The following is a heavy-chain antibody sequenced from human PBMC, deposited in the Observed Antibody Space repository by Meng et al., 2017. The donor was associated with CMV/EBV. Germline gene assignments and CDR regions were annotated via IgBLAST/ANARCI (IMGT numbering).Heavy chain of an antibody. CDR3: ARGRYCTNGVCYTPTDY. J-gene: IGHJ4*02. CDR2: IWHDGSNK. D-gene: IGHD2-8*01. V-gene: IGHV3-33*01. Sequence: FTFRSYGMHWVRQAPGKGLEWVAVIWHDGSNKYYTDSVKGRFTISRDNSKNTLYLQMNSLRAEDTAVYYCARGRYCTNGVCYTPTDYWGQGTLVTVSS. CDR1: FTFRSYG.